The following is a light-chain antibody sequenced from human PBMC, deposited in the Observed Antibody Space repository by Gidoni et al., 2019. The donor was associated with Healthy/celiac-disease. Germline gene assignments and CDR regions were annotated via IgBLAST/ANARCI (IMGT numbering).Light chain of an antibody. V-gene: IGKV3-15*01. Sequence: EIVMTQSPATLSVSPGERATLSCRASQSVSSNLAWYQQKPGQAPRPLIYGASTRATGIPARFSGSESGTEFTLTISSLQSEDFAVYYCQQYNNWPMYTFGQGTKLEIK. CDR2: GAS. CDR3: QQYNNWPMYT. CDR1: QSVSSN. J-gene: IGKJ2*01.